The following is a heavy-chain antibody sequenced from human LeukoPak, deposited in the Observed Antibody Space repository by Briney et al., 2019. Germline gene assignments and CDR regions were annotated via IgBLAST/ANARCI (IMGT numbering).Heavy chain of an antibody. J-gene: IGHJ4*02. CDR2: INPSGGST. Sequence: GASVKVSCKASGYTFTSYYIHWVRQAPGQGLEWMGLINPSGGSTNYAQKFQGRVTMTRDTSTSTVYMELSSLRSEDTAVYYCVRQYYHYSSDYYWAPDYWGQGTLVTVSS. D-gene: IGHD3-22*01. CDR1: GYTFTSYY. V-gene: IGHV1-46*01. CDR3: VRQYYHYSSDYYWAPDY.